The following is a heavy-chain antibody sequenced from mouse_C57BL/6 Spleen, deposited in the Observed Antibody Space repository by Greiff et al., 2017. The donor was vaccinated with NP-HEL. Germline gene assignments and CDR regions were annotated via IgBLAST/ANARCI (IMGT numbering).Heavy chain of an antibody. D-gene: IGHD1-2*01. CDR2: IYPRSGNT. CDR1: GYTFTSYG. J-gene: IGHJ2*01. Sequence: QVQLKESGAELARPGASVKLSCKASGYTFTSYGISWVKQRTGQGLEWIGEIYPRSGNTYYNEKFKGKATLTADKSSSTAYMELRSLTSEDSAVYFCARSWDYDGYYFDYWGQGTTLTVSS. V-gene: IGHV1-81*01. CDR3: ARSWDYDGYYFDY.